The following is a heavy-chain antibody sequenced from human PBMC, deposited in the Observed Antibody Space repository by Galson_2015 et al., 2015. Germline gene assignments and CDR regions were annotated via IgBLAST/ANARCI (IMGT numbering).Heavy chain of an antibody. CDR3: ARQILDYDFWNGYYPTNFDY. Sequence: SLRLSCAASEFTFSSYYMSWVRQAPGKGLEWVSSISSTTTYIYYADSVKGRSTISRDNAKNSLYLQMNSLGAEDTAVYYCARQILDYDFWNGYYPTNFDYWGQGTLVTVSS. V-gene: IGHV3-21*01. CDR2: ISSTTTYI. J-gene: IGHJ4*02. D-gene: IGHD3-3*01. CDR1: EFTFSSYY.